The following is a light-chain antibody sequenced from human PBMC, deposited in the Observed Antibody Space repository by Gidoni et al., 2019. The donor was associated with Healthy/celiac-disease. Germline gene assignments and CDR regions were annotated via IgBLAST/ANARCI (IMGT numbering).Light chain of an antibody. Sequence: FQVPQSPSSLSASVGDRVTITYRASQRISSYLNWYQQKPGKAPKLLIYAASSLQSGVPSRFRGSGSGTDFTLTISSLQPEEFATYYCQQSYSTPYTFGQGTKLEIK. CDR2: AAS. V-gene: IGKV1-39*01. CDR3: QQSYSTPYT. CDR1: QRISSY. J-gene: IGKJ2*01.